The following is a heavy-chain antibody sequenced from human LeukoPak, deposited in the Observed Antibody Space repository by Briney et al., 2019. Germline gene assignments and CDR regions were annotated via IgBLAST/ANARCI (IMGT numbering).Heavy chain of an antibody. V-gene: IGHV3-21*01. Sequence: GGSLRLSCAASGFTFSSYSMNWVRQAPGKGLEWVSSISSSSSYIYYADSVKGRFTISRDNAKNSLYLQMNSLSAEDTAVYYCASGGYCSSTSCYVDYWGQGTLVTVSS. CDR1: GFTFSSYS. CDR2: ISSSSSYI. J-gene: IGHJ4*02. D-gene: IGHD2-2*01. CDR3: ASGGYCSSTSCYVDY.